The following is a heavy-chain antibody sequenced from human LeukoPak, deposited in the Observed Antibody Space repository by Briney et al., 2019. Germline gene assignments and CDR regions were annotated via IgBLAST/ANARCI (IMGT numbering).Heavy chain of an antibody. D-gene: IGHD2-8*01. CDR3: ARLTVLRGWFDP. CDR2: IYHSGST. CDR1: GGSISSSSYY. Sequence: SETLSLTCTVSGGSISSSSYYWGWIRQPPGKGLEWIGSIYHSGSTYYNPSLKSRVTISVDTSKNQFSLKLSSVTAADTAVYYCARLTVLRGWFDPWGQGTLVTVSS. V-gene: IGHV4-39*07. J-gene: IGHJ5*02.